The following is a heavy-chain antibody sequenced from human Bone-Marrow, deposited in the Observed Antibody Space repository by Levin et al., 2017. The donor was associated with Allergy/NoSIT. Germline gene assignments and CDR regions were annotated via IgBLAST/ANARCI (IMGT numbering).Heavy chain of an antibody. Sequence: GESLKISCKASGYRFSSRWIGWVRLVPGKGLEWMGIIYPGDSDTRYSPSFQDQVTISADKSLSTAYLQWSSLKATDTALYYCVRRAYAVRSGVDVWGQGTTVTVSS. J-gene: IGHJ6*02. CDR2: IYPGDSDT. V-gene: IGHV5-51*01. CDR3: VRRAYAVRSGVDV. D-gene: IGHD2-21*01. CDR1: GYRFSSRW.